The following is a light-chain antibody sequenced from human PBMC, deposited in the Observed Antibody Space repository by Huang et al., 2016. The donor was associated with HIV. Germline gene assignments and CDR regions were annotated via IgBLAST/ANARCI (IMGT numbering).Light chain of an antibody. CDR1: QSLLYRSNNKNY. CDR3: QQYYNTPFT. V-gene: IGKV4-1*01. Sequence: DIVMTQSPDSLAVSLGERAAINCKSSQSLLYRSNNKNYLAWYQQKPGQPPKLLIYLASTRESGVPDRFSGSGSGTDFTLTISSLQAADVAVYYCQQYYNTPFTFGPGTKVDIK. J-gene: IGKJ3*01. CDR2: LAS.